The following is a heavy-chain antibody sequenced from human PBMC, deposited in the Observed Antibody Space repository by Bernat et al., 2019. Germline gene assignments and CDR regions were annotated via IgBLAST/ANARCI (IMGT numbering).Heavy chain of an antibody. D-gene: IGHD3-22*01. CDR2: ISGSGGST. CDR3: AKDNLDYYDSSGYYFSGLWWDY. J-gene: IGHJ4*02. Sequence: EVQLLESGGGLVQPGGSLRLSCAASGFTFISYAMSWVRQAPWKGLEWGSAISGSGGSTYYADSVKVRVTISRDNSKNTLYLQMNSLRAEDTAVYYCAKDNLDYYDSSGYYFSGLWWDYWGQGTLVTVSS. CDR1: GFTFISYA. V-gene: IGHV3-23*01.